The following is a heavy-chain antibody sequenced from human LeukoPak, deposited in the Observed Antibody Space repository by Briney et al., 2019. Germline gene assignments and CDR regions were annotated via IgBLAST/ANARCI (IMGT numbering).Heavy chain of an antibody. CDR1: GHTFTGYY. D-gene: IGHD2-15*01. CDR2: INPNSGGT. J-gene: IGHJ5*02. Sequence: GASVKVSCKASGHTFTGYYMHWVRQAPGQGLEWMGWINPNSGGTNYAQKFQGRVTMTRDTSISTAYMELSRLRSDDTAVYYCARVVVVVAARYNWFDPWGQGTLVTVSS. CDR3: ARVVVVVAARYNWFDP. V-gene: IGHV1-2*02.